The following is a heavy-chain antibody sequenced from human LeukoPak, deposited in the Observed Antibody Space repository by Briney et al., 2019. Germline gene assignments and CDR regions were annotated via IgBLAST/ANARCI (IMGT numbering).Heavy chain of an antibody. J-gene: IGHJ4*02. D-gene: IGHD4-17*01. Sequence: AASLRLSCVVSGFTSSNYEIYWLRHTPGKGLDRVSYISSSGSTIYYADFVKGRFTISRVTAKTSLLMQMTALRAEDTAVYYCASSMSTVTSPAYWGKGTLVTVSS. CDR1: GFTSSNYE. V-gene: IGHV3-48*03. CDR2: ISSSGSTI. CDR3: ASSMSTVTSPAY.